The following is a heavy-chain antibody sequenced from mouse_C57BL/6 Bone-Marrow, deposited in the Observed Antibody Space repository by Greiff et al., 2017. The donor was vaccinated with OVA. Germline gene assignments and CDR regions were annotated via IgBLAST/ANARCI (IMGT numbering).Heavy chain of an antibody. Sequence: VQLQQSGPELVKPGASVKISCKASGYSFTGYYMNWVKQSPEKSLEWIGEINPSTGGTTYNQKFKAKATLTVDKSSSTAYMQLKSLTSEDSAVYYCAYGYFPWCAYWGQGTLVTVSA. J-gene: IGHJ3*01. CDR3: AYGYFPWCAY. V-gene: IGHV1-42*01. CDR1: GYSFTGYY. D-gene: IGHD2-2*01. CDR2: INPSTGGT.